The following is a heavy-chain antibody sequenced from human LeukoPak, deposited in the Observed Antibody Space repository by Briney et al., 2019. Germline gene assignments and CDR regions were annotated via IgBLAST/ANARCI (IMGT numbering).Heavy chain of an antibody. D-gene: IGHD3-3*01. CDR3: ARGNGVVHGVYYMDV. CDR2: IKQDGSEK. J-gene: IGHJ6*03. V-gene: IGHV3-7*04. CDR1: GFTFSNYW. Sequence: GGSLRLSCAASGFTFSNYWMTWVRQAPGKGLEWVADIKQDGSEKLYVNSVRGRFTISRDNAKMSPFLQMNSLRAEDTAVYYCARGNGVVHGVYYMDVWGKGTTVTVS.